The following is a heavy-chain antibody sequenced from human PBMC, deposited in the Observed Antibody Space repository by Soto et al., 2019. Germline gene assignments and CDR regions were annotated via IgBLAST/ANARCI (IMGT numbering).Heavy chain of an antibody. CDR3: ARDGYCSGGSCYSVPVFDY. CDR1: GFTFSSYG. D-gene: IGHD2-15*01. CDR2: IWYDGSNK. V-gene: IGHV3-33*01. Sequence: PGGSLRLSCAASGFTFSSYGMHWVRQAPGKGLEWVAGIWYDGSNKYYADSVKGRFTISRDNSKNTLYLQMNSLRAEDTAVYYCARDGYCSGGSCYSVPVFDYWGQGTLVTVSS. J-gene: IGHJ4*02.